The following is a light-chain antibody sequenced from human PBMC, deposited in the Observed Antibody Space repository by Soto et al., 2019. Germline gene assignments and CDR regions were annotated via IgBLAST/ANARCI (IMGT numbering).Light chain of an antibody. CDR3: CSYARGNTYV. CDR1: SSDVGSYNL. CDR2: EGS. Sequence: QSVLTQPASVSGSPGQSITISCTGTSSDVGSYNLVSWYQQHPGKVPQLMIYEGSKRPSGVSNRFSGSKSGNTASLTISGLQAEDEADYYCCSYARGNTYVFGTGTKVTVL. V-gene: IGLV2-23*01. J-gene: IGLJ1*01.